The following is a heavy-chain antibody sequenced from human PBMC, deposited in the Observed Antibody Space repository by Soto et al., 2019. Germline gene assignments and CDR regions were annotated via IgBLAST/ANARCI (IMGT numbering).Heavy chain of an antibody. Sequence: ASVKVSCKASGYTFTSYGISWVRQAPGQGLEWMGWISAYNGNTNYAQKLQGRVTMTTDTSTSTAYMELMSLRSDDTAVYYCARLQGRNDFWSGYYSRSTGYYYMDVWGKGTTVTVSS. J-gene: IGHJ6*03. V-gene: IGHV1-18*01. CDR3: ARLQGRNDFWSGYYSRSTGYYYMDV. CDR2: ISAYNGNT. D-gene: IGHD3-3*01. CDR1: GYTFTSYG.